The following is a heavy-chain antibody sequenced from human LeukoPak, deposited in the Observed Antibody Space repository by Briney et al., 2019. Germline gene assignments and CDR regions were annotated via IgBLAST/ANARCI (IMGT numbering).Heavy chain of an antibody. CDR1: GFTFSSYS. CDR3: ARCPRWAHFDY. CDR2: ISSSSNYI. J-gene: IGHJ4*02. D-gene: IGHD4-23*01. V-gene: IGHV3-21*01. Sequence: GGSLRLSCAASGFTFSSYSMNWVRQAPGKGLEWVSSISSSSNYIYYADSVKGRFTISRDNAKNSLYLQMNSLRAEDTAVYYCARCPRWAHFDYWGQGTLVTVSS.